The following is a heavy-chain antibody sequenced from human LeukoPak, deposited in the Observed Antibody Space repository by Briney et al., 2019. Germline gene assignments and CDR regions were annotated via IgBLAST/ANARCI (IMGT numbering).Heavy chain of an antibody. J-gene: IGHJ4*02. V-gene: IGHV3-23*01. Sequence: GGSLRLSCAASGFTFSSYAMSWVRPAPGKGLEWGSAISGSGGSAYYADSVKGRFTISRDNSKNTLYLQMNSLRAEDTAVYYCAKGIAAAGNEPFDYWGQGTLGTVSS. CDR1: GFTFSSYA. D-gene: IGHD6-13*01. CDR3: AKGIAAAGNEPFDY. CDR2: ISGSGGSA.